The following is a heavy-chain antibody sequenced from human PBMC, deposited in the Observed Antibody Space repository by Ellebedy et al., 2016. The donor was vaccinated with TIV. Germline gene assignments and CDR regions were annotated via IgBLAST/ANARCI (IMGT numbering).Heavy chain of an antibody. CDR2: LNAGNGNT. J-gene: IGHJ6*02. Sequence: AASVKVSCKASGYTFATYAMHWVRPAQGQRSEWMGWLNAGNGNTKYSQKFQGRVTITRDTSASTAYMELRSLRSEDTAVYYCASLGQSSSSYHYYGMDVWGQGTTVTVSS. D-gene: IGHD6-6*01. CDR3: ASLGQSSSSYHYYGMDV. V-gene: IGHV1-3*01. CDR1: GYTFATYA.